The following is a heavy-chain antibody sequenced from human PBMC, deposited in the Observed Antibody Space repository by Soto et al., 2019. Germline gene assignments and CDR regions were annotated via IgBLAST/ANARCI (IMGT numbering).Heavy chain of an antibody. D-gene: IGHD2-2*01. CDR2: INPNSGGT. J-gene: IGHJ6*02. CDR1: GYTFTGYY. V-gene: IGHV1-2*04. CDR3: ATAAPPDFFLLPVAMGPRDYYYYYGMDV. Sequence: ASVKVSCKASGYTFTGYYMHWVRQAPGQGLERMGWINPNSGGTNYAQKFQGWVTMTRDTSISTAYMELSRLRSDDTAVYYCATAAPPDFFLLPVAMGPRDYYYYYGMDVWGQGTTVTVSS.